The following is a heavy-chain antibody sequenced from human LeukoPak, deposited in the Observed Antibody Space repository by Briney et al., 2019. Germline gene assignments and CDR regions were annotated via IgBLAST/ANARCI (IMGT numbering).Heavy chain of an antibody. D-gene: IGHD3-9*01. CDR3: AREYYDILTGYYNSGPAWFDP. Sequence: GASVKVSCKASGYTFTSYYMHWVRQAPGQGLEWMGIINPSGGSTSYAQKFQGRVTMTRDTSTSTVYMELSSLRSEDTAVYYCAREYYDILTGYYNSGPAWFDPWGQGTLVTVSS. CDR1: GYTFTSYY. V-gene: IGHV1-46*01. J-gene: IGHJ5*02. CDR2: INPSGGST.